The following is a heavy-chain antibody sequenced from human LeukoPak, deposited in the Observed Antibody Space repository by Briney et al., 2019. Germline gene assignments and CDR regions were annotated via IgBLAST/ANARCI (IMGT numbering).Heavy chain of an antibody. Sequence: SVKVSCKASEGTFSSYAISWVRQAPGQGLEWMGGIIPIFGTANYAQKFQGRVTITADESTSTAYMELSSLRSEDTAVYYCANCGGDCYATYYYYYGMDVWGQGTTVTVSS. D-gene: IGHD2-21*02. J-gene: IGHJ6*02. V-gene: IGHV1-69*13. CDR3: ANCGGDCYATYYYYYGMDV. CDR1: EGTFSSYA. CDR2: IIPIFGTA.